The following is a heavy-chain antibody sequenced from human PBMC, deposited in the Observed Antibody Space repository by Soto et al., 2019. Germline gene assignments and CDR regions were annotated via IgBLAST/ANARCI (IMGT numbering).Heavy chain of an antibody. CDR1: GYTFPSYD. CDR3: ARDRLEIAARPTEYYYYYMDV. D-gene: IGHD6-6*01. CDR2: INPNSGGT. Sequence: GAAGKVSWKASGYTFPSYDIHWGRQAPGQGLEGVGLINPNSGGTNYAQKFQGWVTMARDTSISTAYMELSRLRSDDTAVYYCARDRLEIAARPTEYYYYYMDVWGKGTAVTVYS. V-gene: IGHV1-2*04. J-gene: IGHJ6*03.